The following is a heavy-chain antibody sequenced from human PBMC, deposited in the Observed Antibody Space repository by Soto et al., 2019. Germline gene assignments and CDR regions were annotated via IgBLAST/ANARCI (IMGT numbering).Heavy chain of an antibody. CDR2: IYYSGST. V-gene: IGHV4-61*01. D-gene: IGHD3-10*01. CDR1: GGSVSSGSYY. Sequence: PXETLSLTCTVSGGSVSSGSYYWRWIRQPPGKGLEWIGYIYYSGSTNYNPSLKSRVTISVDTSKNQFSLKLSSVTAADTAVYYCARSYYYGSGSSTPADYWGQGTLVTVSS. CDR3: ARSYYYGSGSSTPADY. J-gene: IGHJ4*02.